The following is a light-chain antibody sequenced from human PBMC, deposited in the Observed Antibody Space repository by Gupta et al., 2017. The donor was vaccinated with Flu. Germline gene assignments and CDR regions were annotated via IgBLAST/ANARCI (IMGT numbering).Light chain of an antibody. J-gene: IGLJ3*02. V-gene: IGLV2-14*03. CDR2: DVS. Sequence: SIAISCTGSSSDVGGYNYVSWYQHHPGTAPIRVMADVSNRPSGVSKRVAGSKSGTTALPNISELQAEDDAYYDCSSYTSSRKKLFGGGTKLT. CDR1: SSDVGGYNY. CDR3: SSYTSSRKKL.